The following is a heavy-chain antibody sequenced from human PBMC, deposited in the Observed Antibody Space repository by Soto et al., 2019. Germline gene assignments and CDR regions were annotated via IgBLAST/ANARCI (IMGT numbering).Heavy chain of an antibody. V-gene: IGHV3-30*04. CDR1: GFTFSSYA. Sequence: GGSLSLSCAASGFTFSSYAMHWVRQAPGKGLEWVAVISYDGSNKYYADSVKGRFTISRDNSKNTLYLQMNSLRAEDTAVEYCAREVAGGWYYFDYWGQGTLVTVSS. CDR2: ISYDGSNK. J-gene: IGHJ4*02. CDR3: AREVAGGWYYFDY. D-gene: IGHD6-19*01.